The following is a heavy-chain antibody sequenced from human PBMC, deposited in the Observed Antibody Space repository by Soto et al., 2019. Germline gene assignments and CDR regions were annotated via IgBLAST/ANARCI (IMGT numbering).Heavy chain of an antibody. Sequence: SETLSLTCTVSGVSISSYYWSWIRQPPGKGLEWIGYIYYSGSTNYNPSLKSRVTISVDTSKNQFSLKLSSVTAADTAVYYCARIVDLGFCYNYYYYYYYMYVCGKGTSVIVSS. CDR1: GVSISSYY. CDR3: ARIVDLGFCYNYYYYYYYMYV. D-gene: IGHD1-20*01. V-gene: IGHV4-59*01. CDR2: IYYSGST. J-gene: IGHJ6*03.